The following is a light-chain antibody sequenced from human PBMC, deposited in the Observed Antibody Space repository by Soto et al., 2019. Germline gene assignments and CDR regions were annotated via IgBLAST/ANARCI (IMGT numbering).Light chain of an antibody. CDR1: QSITIY. CDR3: QQRYSTLWT. V-gene: IGKV1-39*01. CDR2: GAS. Sequence: DIQMTQSPSSLSASVGDRVTITCRASQSITIYLNWYQQKPGEAPNLLIFGASTLQSGVPSRLSGSGSGTDFTLTISSLQPEDFATYDCQQRYSTLWTFGQGTKVDIK. J-gene: IGKJ1*01.